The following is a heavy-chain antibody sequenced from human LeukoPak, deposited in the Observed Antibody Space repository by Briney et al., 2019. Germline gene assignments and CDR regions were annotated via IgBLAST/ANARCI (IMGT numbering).Heavy chain of an antibody. J-gene: IGHJ3*02. D-gene: IGHD5-12*01. CDR3: TRDALRGSGLFSGDAFDI. V-gene: IGHV3-49*04. CDR2: VRSKTYGGTT. Sequence: GVLRLSCTTSGFTFGDYAMSWVRQAPGKGLEWLGFVRSKTYGGTTEYAASVKGRFTISRDDSKSIAYLQINSLITEDTAMYYCTRDALRGSGLFSGDAFDIWGQGTVVTVSS. CDR1: GFTFGDYA.